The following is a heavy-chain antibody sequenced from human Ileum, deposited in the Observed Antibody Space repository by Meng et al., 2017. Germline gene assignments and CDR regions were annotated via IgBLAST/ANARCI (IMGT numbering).Heavy chain of an antibody. V-gene: IGHV1-3*01. CDR1: GYTFRNYP. CDR3: ARENDNWNYFDY. J-gene: IGHJ4*02. D-gene: IGHD1-1*01. CDR2: INAGNGNI. Sequence: QVQLVQSGTELKKVGASVQVSCTASGYTFRNYPLHWGRQAPGQRPEGMGWINAGNGNIKISQKFQGRITITSDTSATAYMELSSLRSEDTAVYFCARENDNWNYFDYWGQGSLVTVSS.